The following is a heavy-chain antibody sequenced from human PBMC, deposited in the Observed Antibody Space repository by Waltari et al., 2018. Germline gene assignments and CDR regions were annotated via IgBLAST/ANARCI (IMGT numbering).Heavy chain of an antibody. Sequence: QVQLQESGPGLVKPSETLSLTCAASGYSISRGYYWGWIRQPPGKGLEWIVSIYHSGSTYYNPSLKSRVTISVDTSKNQFSLKLSSVTAADTAVYYCATYALGGSYLRYYYYGMDVWGQGTTVTVSS. CDR1: GYSISRGYY. V-gene: IGHV4-38-2*01. CDR2: IYHSGST. CDR3: ATYALGGSYLRYYYYGMDV. D-gene: IGHD1-26*01. J-gene: IGHJ6*02.